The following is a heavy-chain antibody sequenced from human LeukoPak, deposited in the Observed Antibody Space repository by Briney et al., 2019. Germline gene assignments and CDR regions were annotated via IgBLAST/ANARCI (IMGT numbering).Heavy chain of an antibody. J-gene: IGHJ4*02. CDR3: AKGQSSSGLRSHFDY. CDR2: ISASGGST. Sequence: PGGSLRLSCAASGLTFSNYAMSWVRQAPGKGLEWVSGISASGGSTYYADSVKGRFTISRDNSNSMIYLQMNSLRAEDTAVYYCAKGQSSSGLRSHFDYWGQGTLVTVSS. V-gene: IGHV3-23*01. D-gene: IGHD3-22*01. CDR1: GLTFSNYA.